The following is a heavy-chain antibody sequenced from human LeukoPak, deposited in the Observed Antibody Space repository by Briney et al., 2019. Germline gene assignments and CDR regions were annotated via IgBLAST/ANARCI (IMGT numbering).Heavy chain of an antibody. CDR2: ISSSGSTI. V-gene: IGHV3-48*03. D-gene: IGHD6-19*01. CDR3: ARESRSSGWDYFDY. CDR1: GFTFSSYE. Sequence: PGGSLRLSCAASGFTFSSYEMNWVRHAPGKGLEWVSYISSSGSTIYYADSVKGRFTISRDNAKNSLYLRMNSLGAEDTAVYYCARESRSSGWDYFDYWGQGTPVTVSS. J-gene: IGHJ4*02.